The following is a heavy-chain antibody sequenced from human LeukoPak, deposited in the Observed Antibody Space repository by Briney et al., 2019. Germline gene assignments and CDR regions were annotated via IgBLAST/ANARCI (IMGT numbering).Heavy chain of an antibody. J-gene: IGHJ4*02. CDR3: AIDLDSGDIPY. D-gene: IGHD3/OR15-3a*01. Sequence: GASVKVSCKASGYTFTGYYMHWVRQAPGQGLEWMGWINPNSGGALYAQKFQGRVTLTGETFTSTAFMELTSLTSDDTAVYYCAIDLDSGDIPYWGQGTLVTVSS. CDR1: GYTFTGYY. V-gene: IGHV1-2*02. CDR2: INPNSGGA.